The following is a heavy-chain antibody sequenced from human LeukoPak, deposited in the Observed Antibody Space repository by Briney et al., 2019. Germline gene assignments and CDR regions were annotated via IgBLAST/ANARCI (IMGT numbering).Heavy chain of an antibody. Sequence: GGSLRLSCAGSGFTFSDYNMNWVRQAPGKGLEWVASINSPSGYINYADSVKGRFTISRDNVKNSLYLQMNSLKTEDTAVYYCVRVPTVTTRGGSKYYYYGMDVWGQGTMVTVS. CDR1: GFTFSDYN. CDR2: INSPSGYI. J-gene: IGHJ6*02. D-gene: IGHD4-11*01. V-gene: IGHV3-21*04. CDR3: VRVPTVTTRGGSKYYYYGMDV.